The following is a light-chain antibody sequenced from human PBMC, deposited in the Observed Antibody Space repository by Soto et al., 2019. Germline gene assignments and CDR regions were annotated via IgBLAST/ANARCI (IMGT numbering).Light chain of an antibody. CDR2: GVT. Sequence: QSVLTQPTSVSGSPGQSITISCTGNHNDIGTYDYVSWYQQHPGRAPRLLIHGVTTRPSGISDRFSASKSGHTASLTISGLQPEDEADYYCSSFTPNGIYVFGHETKVTV. CDR3: SSFTPNGIYV. J-gene: IGLJ1*01. CDR1: HNDIGTYDY. V-gene: IGLV2-14*03.